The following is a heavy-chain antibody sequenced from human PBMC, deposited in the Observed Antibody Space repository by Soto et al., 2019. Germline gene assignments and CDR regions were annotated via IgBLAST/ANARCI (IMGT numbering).Heavy chain of an antibody. CDR3: ARDSPSRVTMVRGVSPRAFDI. J-gene: IGHJ3*02. CDR2: IYYSGST. D-gene: IGHD3-10*01. CDR1: GGSISSYY. Sequence: LSLTCTVSGGSISSYYWSWIRQPPGKGLEWIGYIYYSGSTNYNPSLKSRVTISVDTSKNQFSLKLSSVTAADTAVYYCARDSPSRVTMVRGVSPRAFDIWGQGTMVTVSS. V-gene: IGHV4-59*01.